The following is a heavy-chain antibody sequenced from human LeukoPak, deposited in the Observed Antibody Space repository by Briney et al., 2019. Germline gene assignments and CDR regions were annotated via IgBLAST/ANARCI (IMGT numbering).Heavy chain of an antibody. CDR3: ARGGFGSGSHFDY. V-gene: IGHV1-8*01. J-gene: IGHJ4*02. CDR1: GYTFTSYD. D-gene: IGHD3-10*01. Sequence: GASVKVSFKASGYTFTSYDINWVRQATGQGLEWMGWMNPNSGDTGYVQKFQGRVTMTRSTSISTAYMELSSLRSEDTAIYYCARGGFGSGSHFDYWGQGTLVTVPS. CDR2: MNPNSGDT.